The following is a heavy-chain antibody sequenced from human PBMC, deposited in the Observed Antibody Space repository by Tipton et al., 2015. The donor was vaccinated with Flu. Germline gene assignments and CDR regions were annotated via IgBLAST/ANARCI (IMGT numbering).Heavy chain of an antibody. J-gene: IGHJ4*02. Sequence: VQLVQSGAEVKKPGESLNISCKVSGYTFTTHWIGWVRQMPGKGLEWMGIIYPDDSDTRFSPSLQGHVTTSVDKSISIAYLQWSSLKASDTATSYCGRLTQANCSGGSCPLDHWGQGTLITVSS. CDR3: GRLTQANCSGGSCPLDH. D-gene: IGHD2-15*01. CDR1: GYTFTTHW. CDR2: IYPDDSDT. V-gene: IGHV5-51*03.